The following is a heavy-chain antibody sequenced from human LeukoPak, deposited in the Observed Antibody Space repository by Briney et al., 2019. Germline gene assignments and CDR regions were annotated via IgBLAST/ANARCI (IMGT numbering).Heavy chain of an antibody. CDR1: GYTFTSYY. Sequence: ASVKVSCKASGYTFTSYYMHWVRQAPGQGLEWMGIINPSGGSTSYAQKFQGRVTMTRDMSTSTDYMELSSLRSEDTAVYYCARDHQQTGADYWGQGTLVTVSS. J-gene: IGHJ4*02. D-gene: IGHD6-13*01. V-gene: IGHV1-46*01. CDR2: INPSGGST. CDR3: ARDHQQTGADY.